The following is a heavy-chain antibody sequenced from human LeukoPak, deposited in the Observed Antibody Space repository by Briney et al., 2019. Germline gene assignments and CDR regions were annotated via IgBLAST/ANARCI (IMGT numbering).Heavy chain of an antibody. CDR2: INPGDSNI. V-gene: IGHV5-51*01. Sequence: GESLKISCKGSGFTFANYWIGWVRQMPGKGLEWMAIINPGDSNIIYSPSFQGQVTISVDKSIRTAYLRWSSLKASDTAMYYCARPGKAGSYYKYYFEYWGQGTLVTVSS. D-gene: IGHD3-10*01. J-gene: IGHJ4*02. CDR3: ARPGKAGSYYKYYFEY. CDR1: GFTFANYW.